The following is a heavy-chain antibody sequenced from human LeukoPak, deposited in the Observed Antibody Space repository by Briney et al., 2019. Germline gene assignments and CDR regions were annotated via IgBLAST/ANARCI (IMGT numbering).Heavy chain of an antibody. D-gene: IGHD6-6*01. CDR1: GFTFSSYS. CDR2: ISGSGGST. J-gene: IGHJ3*02. V-gene: IGHV3-23*01. Sequence: PGGSLRLSCAASGFTFSSYSMNWVRQAPGKGLEWVSAISGSGGSTYYADSVKGRFTISRDNSKNTLYLQMNSLRAEDTAVYYCAKPRGSSSRAFDIWGQGTMVTVSS. CDR3: AKPRGSSSRAFDI.